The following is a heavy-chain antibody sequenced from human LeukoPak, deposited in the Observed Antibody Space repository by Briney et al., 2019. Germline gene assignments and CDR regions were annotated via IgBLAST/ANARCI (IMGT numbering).Heavy chain of an antibody. CDR1: GGSISSSSYY. J-gene: IGHJ4*02. D-gene: IGHD6-13*01. Sequence: SETLSLTCTVSGGSISSSSYYWGWIRQPPGKGLEWIGSISYSGSTYYNPSLKSRVTISVDTSKNQFSLKLRSVTAADTAVYYCARRFYTYSSSWPYDDWGQGTLVTVSS. V-gene: IGHV4-39*01. CDR3: ARRFYTYSSSWPYDD. CDR2: ISYSGST.